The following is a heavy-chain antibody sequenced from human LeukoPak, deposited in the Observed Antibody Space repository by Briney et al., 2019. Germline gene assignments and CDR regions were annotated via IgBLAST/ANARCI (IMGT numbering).Heavy chain of an antibody. V-gene: IGHV4-38-2*02. Sequence: PSETLSLTCTVSGYSISSGYYWGWIRQPPGKGLEWIGSIYHSGSTYYNPSLKSRVTISVDTSKNQLSLKLSSVTAADTAVYYCARARITIFGGGPPIYYYYYMDVWGKGTTVSVSS. J-gene: IGHJ6*03. CDR2: IYHSGST. CDR3: ARARITIFGGGPPIYYYYYMDV. CDR1: GYSISSGYY. D-gene: IGHD3-3*01.